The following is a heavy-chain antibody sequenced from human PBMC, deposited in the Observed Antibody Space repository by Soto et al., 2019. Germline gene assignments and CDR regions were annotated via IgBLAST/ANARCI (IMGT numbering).Heavy chain of an antibody. J-gene: IGHJ4*02. Sequence: EVQLVESGGGLVQPGGSLRLSCAVSGFSFSNYWMSWVRQAPGKWLEWVANIKHDGSDQYYVDSMRGRFPSARDNAKKSLYLQRNGRGAGDTAVDYCVRGVGSLDYWGQGTLVTVSS. CDR3: VRGVGSLDY. D-gene: IGHD3-10*01. V-gene: IGHV3-7*01. CDR1: GFSFSNYW. CDR2: IKHDGSDQ.